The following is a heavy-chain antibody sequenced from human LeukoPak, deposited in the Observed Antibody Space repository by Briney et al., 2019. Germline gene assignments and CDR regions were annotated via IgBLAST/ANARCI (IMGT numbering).Heavy chain of an antibody. CDR1: GFTFNNAW. J-gene: IGHJ5*02. D-gene: IGHD2-15*01. Sequence: GGSLRLSCAASGFTFNNAWMNWVRQAPGKGLEWVGRIKSKNVGGTTDYAAPVKGRFTISRDDSKNTVYLQMNSLKIEDTAVYYCTSHSAFDPWGQGTLVTVSS. V-gene: IGHV3-15*01. CDR3: TSHSAFDP. CDR2: IKSKNVGGTT.